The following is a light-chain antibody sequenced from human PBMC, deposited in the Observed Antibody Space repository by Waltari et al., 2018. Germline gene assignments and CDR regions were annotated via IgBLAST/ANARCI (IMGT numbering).Light chain of an antibody. CDR3: CSYAGSSTFPYV. CDR1: SSDVGRYNL. CDR2: EVS. V-gene: IGLV2-23*02. Sequence: QSALTQPASVSGSPGQSITISCTGTSSDVGRYNLVSWYQQLPGKAPKLIISEVSKRPSGISDRFSGSKSGDTASLTISGLQAEDEADYYCCSYAGSSTFPYVFGTGTRVTVL. J-gene: IGLJ1*01.